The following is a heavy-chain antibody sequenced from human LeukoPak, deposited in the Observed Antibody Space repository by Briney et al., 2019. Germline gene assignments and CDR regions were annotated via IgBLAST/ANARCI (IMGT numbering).Heavy chain of an antibody. V-gene: IGHV4-39*07. CDR2: IYYTGST. CDR3: ARGDMMLRGVIDEIDP. CDR1: GGSIGSGSYY. D-gene: IGHD3-10*01. Sequence: PSETLSLTCTVSGGSIGSGSYYWGWIRQPPGKGLEWIGSIYYTGSTYYNPSLKSRVTMSEDTSKNQFSLKLSSVTAADTAVYYCARGDMMLRGVIDEIDPWGQGTLVTVSS. J-gene: IGHJ5*02.